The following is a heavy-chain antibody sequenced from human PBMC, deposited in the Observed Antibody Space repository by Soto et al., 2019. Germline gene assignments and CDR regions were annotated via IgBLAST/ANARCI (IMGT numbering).Heavy chain of an antibody. J-gene: IGHJ6*02. V-gene: IGHV1-8*02. Sequence: GASVKVSCKSSGYPFTHYGITWVRQAPGQGLEWMGWISPFNGNTGYAQKFQGRVTMTRNTSISTAYMELSSLRSEDTAVYYCARGDYDFWSGYSRPYYYYGMDVWGQGTTVTVSS. CDR2: ISPFNGNT. CDR3: ARGDYDFWSGYSRPYYYYGMDV. D-gene: IGHD3-3*01. CDR1: GYPFTHYG.